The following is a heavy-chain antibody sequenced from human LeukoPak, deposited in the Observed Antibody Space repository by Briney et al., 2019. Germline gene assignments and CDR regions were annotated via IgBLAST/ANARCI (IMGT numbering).Heavy chain of an antibody. V-gene: IGHV1-46*01. Sequence: GASVKVSCKASGYIFLSYYMHWVRQAPGQGLEWVGIINPSGGSTSYAEKFQGRVIVTRDTSTSTVYMELSGLRSEDTAVYYCVRADSMGEEDYFDYWGQGTLVTVSS. CDR3: VRADSMGEEDYFDY. CDR1: GYIFLSYY. CDR2: INPSGGST. J-gene: IGHJ4*02. D-gene: IGHD3-16*01.